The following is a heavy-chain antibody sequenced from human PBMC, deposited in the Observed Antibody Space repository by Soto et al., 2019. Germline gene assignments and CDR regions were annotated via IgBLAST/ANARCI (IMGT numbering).Heavy chain of an antibody. CDR1: GGTFSSYA. V-gene: IGHV1-69*13. D-gene: IGHD3-3*01. CDR3: ARSWSGSTSGRVDV. CDR2: IIPIFGTA. Sequence: SVKVSCKASGGTFSSYAISWVRQAPGQGLEWMGGIIPIFGTANYAQKFQGRVTITADESTSTAYMELSSLRSEDTALYYCARSWSGSTSGRVDVWGQGTTVTVSS. J-gene: IGHJ6*02.